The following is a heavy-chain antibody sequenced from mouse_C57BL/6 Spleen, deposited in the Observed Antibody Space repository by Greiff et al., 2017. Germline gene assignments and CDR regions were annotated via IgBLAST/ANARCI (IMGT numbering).Heavy chain of an antibody. V-gene: IGHV1-69*01. CDR2: IDPSDSYT. J-gene: IGHJ3*01. Sequence: QVQLQQPGAELVMPGASVKLSCKASGYNFTSYWMHWVKQRPGQGLEWIGEIDPSDSYTNYNQKFKGKSTLTVDKSSSTAYMQLSSLTSEDSAVYHCASSGGLRRESWLAYWGQGTLVTVSA. D-gene: IGHD2-4*01. CDR1: GYNFTSYW. CDR3: ASSGGLRRESWLAY.